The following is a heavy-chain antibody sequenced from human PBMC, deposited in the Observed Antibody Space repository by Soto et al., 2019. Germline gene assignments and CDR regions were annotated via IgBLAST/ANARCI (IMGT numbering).Heavy chain of an antibody. CDR3: ARADRTLVTSYSLDV. D-gene: IGHD2-21*02. CDR1: GGSFSGYY. Sequence: SETLSLTCAVYGGSFSGYYWTWIRQPPGKGLEWIGEINHSGTINFNPSLKSRLTTSLDTSKKHFSLKLSSVTDADTAAYYCARADRTLVTSYSLDVWGQGTTVTVSS. V-gene: IGHV4-34*01. CDR2: INHSGTI. J-gene: IGHJ6*02.